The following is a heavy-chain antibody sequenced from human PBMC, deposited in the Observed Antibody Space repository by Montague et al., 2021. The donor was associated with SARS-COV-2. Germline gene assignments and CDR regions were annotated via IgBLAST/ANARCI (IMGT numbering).Heavy chain of an antibody. CDR2: IYWDDNK. CDR3: ALRPRWCSSGVGTRLDP. V-gene: IGHV2-5*02. CDR1: GFSLSTRGVG. J-gene: IGHJ5*02. Sequence: PALVKPTQTLTLTCTFSGFSLSTRGVGVAWIRQPPGKALEWLALIYWDDNKHYSPSLKTRLSISKDTSKKEVVLTMTNMDPVDTATYFCALRPRWCSSGVGTRLDPWGQGTLVTVSS. D-gene: IGHD2-8*02.